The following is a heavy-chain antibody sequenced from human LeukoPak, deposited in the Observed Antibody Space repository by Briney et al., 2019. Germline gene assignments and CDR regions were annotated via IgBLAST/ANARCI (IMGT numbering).Heavy chain of an antibody. V-gene: IGHV4-34*01. CDR1: GGSFSGYY. D-gene: IGHD2-2*01. CDR3: ARDGCSSTSCYAQYFDY. J-gene: IGHJ4*02. CDR2: INHSGST. Sequence: SETLSLTCAVYGGSFSGYYWSWIRQPPRKGLEWIGEINHSGSTNYNPSLKSRVTISVDTSKNQFSLKLSSVTAADTAVYYCARDGCSSTSCYAQYFDYWGQGTLVTVSS.